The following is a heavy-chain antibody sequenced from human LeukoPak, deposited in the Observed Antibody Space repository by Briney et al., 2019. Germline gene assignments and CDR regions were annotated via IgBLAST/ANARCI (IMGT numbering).Heavy chain of an antibody. J-gene: IGHJ6*03. D-gene: IGHD3-10*01. CDR2: IYYSGST. CDR3: AREAFTMVRGVIIYYYYYMDV. Sequence: SETLSLTCTVSGGSISSISYYWGWIRQPPGKGLEWIGHIYYSGSTFYNPSLKSRITMSVDTSENQFSLKLSSVTAADTAVYHCAREAFTMVRGVIIYYYYYMDVWGKGTTVTISS. CDR1: GGSISSISYY. V-gene: IGHV4-39*07.